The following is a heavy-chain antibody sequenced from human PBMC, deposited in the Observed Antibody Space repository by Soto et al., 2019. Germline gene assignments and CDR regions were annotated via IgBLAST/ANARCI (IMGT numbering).Heavy chain of an antibody. Sequence: GGSLRLSCAASEFTFSNYAMSWVRQAPGKGLEWVSRISGSTGGTYYADSVKGRFTISRDISKNTLFLQMNSLRAEDTAVYYCAREPVPAPVGFFDYWGQGTLVTVSS. CDR3: AREPVPAPVGFFDY. CDR1: EFTFSNYA. J-gene: IGHJ4*02. V-gene: IGHV3-23*01. D-gene: IGHD3-10*01. CDR2: ISGSTGGT.